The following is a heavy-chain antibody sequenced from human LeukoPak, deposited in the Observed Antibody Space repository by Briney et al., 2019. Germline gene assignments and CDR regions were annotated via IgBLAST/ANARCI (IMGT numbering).Heavy chain of an antibody. J-gene: IGHJ5*02. D-gene: IGHD5-12*01. CDR3: AGGTYSGYDS. CDR1: GDSVSSNSAA. Sequence: SQTLSLTCAISGDSVSSNSAAWNWIRQSPSRGLEWLGGTYYRSKWYYDYVVSLKSRITIIPDTSKNQFSLQLSSVTPEDTAVYYCAGGTYSGYDSWGQGTLVTVSS. V-gene: IGHV6-1*01. CDR2: TYYRSKWYY.